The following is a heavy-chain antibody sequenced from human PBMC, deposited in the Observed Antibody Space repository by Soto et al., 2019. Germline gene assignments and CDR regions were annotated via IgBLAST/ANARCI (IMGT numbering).Heavy chain of an antibody. V-gene: IGHV3-11*06. Sequence: GGSLRLSCAASGFTFNDYYMSWIRQAPGKGLEWVSYISSSSRYTNYADSVKGRFTISRDNAKNSLYLQMNSLRAEDTAVFYCARHPLGIYGTTYYFDYWGQGTLVTVSS. CDR3: ARHPLGIYGTTYYFDY. D-gene: IGHD2-8*01. CDR1: GFTFNDYY. CDR2: ISSSSRYT. J-gene: IGHJ4*02.